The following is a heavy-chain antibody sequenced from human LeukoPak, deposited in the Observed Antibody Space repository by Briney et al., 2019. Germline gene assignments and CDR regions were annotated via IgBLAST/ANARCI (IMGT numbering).Heavy chain of an antibody. CDR1: GFTFSKDD. J-gene: IGHJ6*03. D-gene: IGHD6-13*01. CDR2: IGVTGDT. CDR3: ARDWGSSRERSSELDYMDV. V-gene: IGHV3-13*01. Sequence: GGSLRLSCAASGFTFSKDDFHWVRQAPGKGLEWVAAIGVTGDTYYADSVKGRFTISRDNSKNTLYLQMNSLRAEDTAVYYCARDWGSSRERSSELDYMDVWGKGTTVTVSS.